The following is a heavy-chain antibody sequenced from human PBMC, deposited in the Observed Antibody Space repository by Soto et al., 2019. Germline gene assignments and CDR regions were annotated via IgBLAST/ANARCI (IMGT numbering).Heavy chain of an antibody. J-gene: IGHJ6*02. Sequence: QVQLVRSGAEVKKPGASVKVSCKASGYTFTSYGISWVRQAPGQGREWMGWISAYNGNTNYAQKLQGRDTMTTDTATSTAYMELRSLRSDEAAVYYCARVGSASYGDYLRQFYYYCGMDVCGQGTTVTVSS. CDR3: ARVGSASYGDYLRQFYYYCGMDV. V-gene: IGHV1-18*04. CDR1: GYTFTSYG. D-gene: IGHD4-17*01. CDR2: ISAYNGNT.